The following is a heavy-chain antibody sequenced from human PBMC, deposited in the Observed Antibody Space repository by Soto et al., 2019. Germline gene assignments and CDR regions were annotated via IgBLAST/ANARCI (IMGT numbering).Heavy chain of an antibody. CDR2: INANNGNT. CDR1: GYTFTSYY. Sequence: ASVKVSCKASGYTFTSYYMHWVRQAPGQGLEWMGIINANNGNTSYAQKLQGRVTMTTDTSTSTAYMELRSLRSDDTAVYYCARDAPFLYYYGSGTPPTHFDYWGQGTLVTVSS. CDR3: ARDAPFLYYYGSGTPPTHFDY. V-gene: IGHV1-46*01. J-gene: IGHJ4*02. D-gene: IGHD3-10*01.